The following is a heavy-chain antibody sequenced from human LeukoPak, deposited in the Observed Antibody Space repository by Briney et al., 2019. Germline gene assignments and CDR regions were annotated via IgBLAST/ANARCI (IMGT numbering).Heavy chain of an antibody. J-gene: IGHJ3*02. D-gene: IGHD3-22*01. CDR3: ARDYYDSSGAWSFDI. Sequence: ASVKVSCKASGYTFTGYYMHWVRQAPGQGLEWMGWINPNSGGTNYAQKFQGRVTMTRDTSISTAYMELSRLRSDDTAVYYCARDYYDSSGAWSFDIWGQGTMVTVSS. CDR1: GYTFTGYY. V-gene: IGHV1-2*02. CDR2: INPNSGGT.